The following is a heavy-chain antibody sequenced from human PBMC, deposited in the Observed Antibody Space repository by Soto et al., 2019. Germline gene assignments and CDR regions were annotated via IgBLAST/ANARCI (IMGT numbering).Heavy chain of an antibody. CDR2: ISSSSSTI. J-gene: IGHJ4*02. Sequence: EVQLVESGGGLVQPGGSLRLSCAASGFTFSSYSMNWVRQAPGKGLEWVSYISSSSSTIYYADSVKGRFTISRDNAKNSLYLQMNSLIAEDTAVYYCARDLYGDSDYWGQGTLVTVSS. CDR3: ARDLYGDSDY. V-gene: IGHV3-48*01. CDR1: GFTFSSYS. D-gene: IGHD4-17*01.